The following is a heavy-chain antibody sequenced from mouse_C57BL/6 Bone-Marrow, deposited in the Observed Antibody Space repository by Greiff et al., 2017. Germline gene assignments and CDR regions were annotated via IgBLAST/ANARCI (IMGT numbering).Heavy chain of an antibody. CDR2: IYPGDGDT. Sequence: VQLQQSGPELVKPGASVKISCKASGYAFSSSWMNWVKQRPGKGLEWIGRIYPGDGDTNYNGKFKGKATLTADKSSSTAYMQLSSLTSEDSAVYFCAREKDYAMDYWGQGTSVTVSS. CDR1: GYAFSSSW. J-gene: IGHJ4*01. V-gene: IGHV1-82*01. CDR3: AREKDYAMDY.